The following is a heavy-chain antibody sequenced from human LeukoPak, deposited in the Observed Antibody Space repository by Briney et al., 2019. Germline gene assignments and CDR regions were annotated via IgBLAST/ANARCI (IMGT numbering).Heavy chain of an antibody. CDR3: ARGGWKAFDI. V-gene: IGHV4-38-2*02. CDR1: GYSISSGYY. Sequence: SETLSLTCTVSGYSISSGYYWGWIRQPPGKGLEWIGSIYHSGSTYYNPSLKSRVTISVDTSKNHFSLKLSSVTAADTAVYYCARGGWKAFDIWGQGTMVTVSS. CDR2: IYHSGST. D-gene: IGHD6-19*01. J-gene: IGHJ3*02.